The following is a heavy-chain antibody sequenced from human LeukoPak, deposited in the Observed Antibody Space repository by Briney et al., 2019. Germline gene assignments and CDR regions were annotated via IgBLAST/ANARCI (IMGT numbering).Heavy chain of an antibody. CDR2: IYYSGST. CDR1: GGSISSSSYY. CDR3: ASLYYDSSGYYQICYFDY. D-gene: IGHD3-22*01. J-gene: IGHJ4*02. V-gene: IGHV4-39*01. Sequence: PTETLSLTCTVSGGSISSSSYYWGCIRQPPGKGLEWIGSIYYSGSTYYNPSLKSRVTISVDTSKNQFSLNLSSVTAADTAVYYCASLYYDSSGYYQICYFDYWGQGTLVTVSS.